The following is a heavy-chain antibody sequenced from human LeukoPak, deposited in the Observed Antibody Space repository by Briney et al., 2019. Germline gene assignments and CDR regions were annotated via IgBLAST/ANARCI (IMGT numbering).Heavy chain of an antibody. V-gene: IGHV3-7*04. CDR3: ARGGSDSDY. Sequence: GGSLRLSCEASGFTFSNYWMTWVRQAPGKGLEWVANIKQDGSDENYVDSVKGRFTISRDNGKNSMYLQMNSLRAEDTAVYYCARGGSDSDYWGQGTLVTVSS. J-gene: IGHJ4*02. D-gene: IGHD6-6*01. CDR2: IKQDGSDE. CDR1: GFTFSNYW.